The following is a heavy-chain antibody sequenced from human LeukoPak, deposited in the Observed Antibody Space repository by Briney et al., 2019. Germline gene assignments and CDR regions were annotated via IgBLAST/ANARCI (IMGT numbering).Heavy chain of an antibody. Sequence: GGSLRLSCAASGFTFSSYAMSWVRQAPGKGLEWVSAISGSGGSTYYADSVKGRFTISRDNSKNTLYLQMNSLRAEDTAVYYFAKGALRYFDWLLENWGQGTLVTVSS. V-gene: IGHV3-23*01. CDR3: AKGALRYFDWLLEN. CDR2: ISGSGGST. J-gene: IGHJ4*02. CDR1: GFTFSSYA. D-gene: IGHD3-9*01.